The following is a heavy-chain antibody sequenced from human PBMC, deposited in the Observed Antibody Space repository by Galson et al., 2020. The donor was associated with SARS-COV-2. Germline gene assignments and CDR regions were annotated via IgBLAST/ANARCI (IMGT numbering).Heavy chain of an antibody. CDR1: GYSISSGYY. J-gene: IGHJ4*02. D-gene: IGHD3-9*01. CDR3: ARAPYYDILTGYPTSFDY. V-gene: IGHV4-38-2*02. CDR2: IYHSGST. Sequence: ASETLSLTCTVSGYSISSGYYWGWIRQPPGKGLAWIGSIYHSGSTYYNPSLKSRVTISVDTSKNQFSLKLSSVTAADTAVYYCARAPYYDILTGYPTSFDYWGQGTLVTVSS.